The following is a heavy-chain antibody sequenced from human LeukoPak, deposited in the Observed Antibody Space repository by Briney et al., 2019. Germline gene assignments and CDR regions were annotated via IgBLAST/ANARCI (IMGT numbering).Heavy chain of an antibody. D-gene: IGHD3-3*01. J-gene: IGHJ6*02. CDR2: LSNTGSDI. CDR3: AKDHGYYDFWSGYRYYYYYGMDV. CDR1: GFTFSDHY. Sequence: GGSLRLSCAVSGFTFSDHYMTWIRQAPGKGLEYISYLSNTGSDISYADSVKGRFTISRDNSKNTLYLQMNSLRAEDTAVYYCAKDHGYYDFWSGYRYYYYYGMDVWGQGTTVTVSS. V-gene: IGHV3-11*01.